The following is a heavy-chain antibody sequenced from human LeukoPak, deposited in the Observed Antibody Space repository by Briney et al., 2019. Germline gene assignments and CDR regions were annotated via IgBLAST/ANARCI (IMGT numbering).Heavy chain of an antibody. CDR1: TFTFSDYS. J-gene: IGHJ6*02. Sequence: GGSLRLSCAASTFTFSDYSMNWVRQAPGKGLEWVSSISSSSTNIFYADSVRGRFTISRDNAKKSLYLQMNSLRAEDTAVYYCATSYGSGSYYDHYYYGMDVWGRGTTVIVSS. V-gene: IGHV3-21*01. CDR2: ISSSSTNI. D-gene: IGHD3-10*01. CDR3: ATSYGSGSYYDHYYYGMDV.